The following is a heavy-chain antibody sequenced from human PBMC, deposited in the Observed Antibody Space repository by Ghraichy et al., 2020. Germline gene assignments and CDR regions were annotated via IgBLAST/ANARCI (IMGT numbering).Heavy chain of an antibody. Sequence: SETLSLTCTVSGGSISSYHWSWIRQPAGKGLEWIGRIYTSGSTNYNPSLKSRLTMSLDTSRNQSSLMLNSVTAADTAVYYCARGNYDSRRGHYSYGMDVWGQGTTVTVSS. D-gene: IGHD1-7*01. CDR2: IYTSGST. J-gene: IGHJ6*02. V-gene: IGHV4-4*07. CDR3: ARGNYDSRRGHYSYGMDV. CDR1: GGSISSYH.